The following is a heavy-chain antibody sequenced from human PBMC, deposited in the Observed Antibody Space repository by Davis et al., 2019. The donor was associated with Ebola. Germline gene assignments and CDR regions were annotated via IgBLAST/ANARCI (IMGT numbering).Heavy chain of an antibody. CDR3: ARLTYYDSSSAFDI. Sequence: GESLKISCQGSGYRFTSYWISWVRQMPGKGLEWMGRIDPSDSYTNYSPSFQGHLTISADNSISSAYLQWSSLKASDTALYYCARLTYYDSSSAFDIWGQGTMVTVSS. D-gene: IGHD3-22*01. J-gene: IGHJ3*02. CDR1: GYRFTSYW. V-gene: IGHV5-10-1*01. CDR2: IDPSDSYT.